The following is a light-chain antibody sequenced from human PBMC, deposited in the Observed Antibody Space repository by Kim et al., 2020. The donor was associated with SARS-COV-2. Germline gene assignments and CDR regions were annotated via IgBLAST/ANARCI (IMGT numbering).Light chain of an antibody. Sequence: DIVMAQSTDSLAVSLGERATINCKSSQSLLYNSNNKNYLAWYQQKPGQPPRLLIYWASTRESGVPDRFSGSGSGTDFTLTISSLHTEDVAVYYCQQYYSALVTFGGGTKVDIK. CDR3: QQYYSALVT. CDR2: WAS. CDR1: QSLLYNSNNKNY. V-gene: IGKV4-1*01. J-gene: IGKJ4*01.